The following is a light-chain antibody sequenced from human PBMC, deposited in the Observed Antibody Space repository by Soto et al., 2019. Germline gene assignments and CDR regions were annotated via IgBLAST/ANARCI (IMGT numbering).Light chain of an antibody. J-gene: IGLJ2*01. Sequence: QSVLTQPPSVSAAPGQKVTISCSGSSSNIGKNYVSWYKQLPGTAPKLLIFENENRPSGIPDRISGSKSGTSATLVITGLQTGDEADYYCGTWDTTLSAGVLFGGGTKLTVL. CDR2: ENE. CDR1: SSNIGKNY. CDR3: GTWDTTLSAGVL. V-gene: IGLV1-51*02.